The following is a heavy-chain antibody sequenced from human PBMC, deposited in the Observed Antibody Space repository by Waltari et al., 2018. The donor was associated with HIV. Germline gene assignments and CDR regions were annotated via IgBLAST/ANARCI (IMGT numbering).Heavy chain of an antibody. CDR1: GFSLSTSGVG. CDR3: AHRGQQLVQRACGAFDI. CDR2: IYWDDDK. J-gene: IGHJ3*02. Sequence: QITLKESGPTLVKPTQTLTLTCTFSGFSLSTSGVGVGWIRQPPGKALEWLALIYWDDDKRYSPSLKSRLTITKDTSKNQVVLTMTNMDPVDTATYHCAHRGQQLVQRACGAFDIWGQGTMVTVSS. V-gene: IGHV2-5*02. D-gene: IGHD6-13*01.